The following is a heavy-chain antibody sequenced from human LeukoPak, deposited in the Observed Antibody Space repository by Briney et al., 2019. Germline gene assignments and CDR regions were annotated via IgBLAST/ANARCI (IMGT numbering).Heavy chain of an antibody. CDR3: AKDYLPVSPLNKFDP. Sequence: GGSLGLSCAASGFTFSSYAMSWVRQAPGKGLEWVSAISGSGGSTYYADSVKGRFTISRDNSKNTLYLQMNSLRAEDTAVYYCAKDYLPVSPLNKFDPWGQGTLVTVSS. V-gene: IGHV3-23*01. CDR2: ISGSGGST. J-gene: IGHJ5*02. D-gene: IGHD1/OR15-1a*01. CDR1: GFTFSSYA.